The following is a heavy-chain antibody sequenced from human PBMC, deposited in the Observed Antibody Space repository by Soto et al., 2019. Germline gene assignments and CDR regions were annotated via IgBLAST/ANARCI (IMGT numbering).Heavy chain of an antibody. CDR2: IYHSGST. Sequence: QVQLQESGPGLVKPSGTLSLTCAVSGGSISNGNWWSWVRQPPGKGLEWIGEIYHSGSTNYNPSLKRRVTISVDKSKNHFSLTLTSVTAADTAVYYCARNWFDPWGQGTLVTVSS. V-gene: IGHV4-4*02. J-gene: IGHJ5*02. CDR1: GGSISNGNW. CDR3: ARNWFDP.